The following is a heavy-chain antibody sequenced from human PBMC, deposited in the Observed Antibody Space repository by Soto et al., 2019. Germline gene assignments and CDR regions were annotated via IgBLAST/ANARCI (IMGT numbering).Heavy chain of an antibody. J-gene: IGHJ6*03. CDR1: GYSFTSYW. D-gene: IGHD6-19*01. CDR2: IYPGDSDT. CDR3: ARHWAYSSDWPNYYYYYMDV. Sequence: GESLKISCKGSGYSFTSYWIGWVRQMPGKGLEWMGIIYPGDSDTRYSPSFQGQVTISADKSISTAYLQWSSLKASDTAMYYCARHWAYSSDWPNYYYYYMDVWGKGTTVTVSS. V-gene: IGHV5-51*01.